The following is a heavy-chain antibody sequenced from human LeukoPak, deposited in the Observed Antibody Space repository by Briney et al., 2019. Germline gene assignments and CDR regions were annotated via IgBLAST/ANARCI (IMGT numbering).Heavy chain of an antibody. CDR1: GYTFTSYA. V-gene: IGHV1-3*01. CDR3: ARDLRKGGSSWYSWFDP. Sequence: ASVKVSCKASGYTFTSYAMHWVRQAPGQRLEWMGWINAGNGNTKYSQKFQGRVTITRDTSASTAYMELSSLRSEDTAVYYCARDLRKGGSSWYSWFDPWGQGTLVTVSS. J-gene: IGHJ5*02. CDR2: INAGNGNT. D-gene: IGHD6-13*01.